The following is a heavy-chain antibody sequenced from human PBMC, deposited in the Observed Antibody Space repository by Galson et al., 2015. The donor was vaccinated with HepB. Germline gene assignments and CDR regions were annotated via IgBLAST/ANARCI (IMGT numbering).Heavy chain of an antibody. Sequence: SVKVSCKASGYTFTGYYMHWVRQAPGQGLEWMGWINPNSGGTNYAQKFQGRVTMTRDTSISTAYMELSRLRSDDTAVYYCARVSGSSSSARRYAHNWFDPWGQGTLVTVSS. J-gene: IGHJ5*02. CDR3: ARVSGSSSSARRYAHNWFDP. CDR1: GYTFTGYY. D-gene: IGHD6-6*01. CDR2: INPNSGGT. V-gene: IGHV1-2*02.